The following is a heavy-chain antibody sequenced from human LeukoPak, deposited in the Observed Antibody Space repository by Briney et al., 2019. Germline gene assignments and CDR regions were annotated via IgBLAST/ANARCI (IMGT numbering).Heavy chain of an antibody. D-gene: IGHD5-12*01. CDR3: ARDPDVYSGYDRNPFYY. CDR2: ISSSSSYI. V-gene: IGHV3-21*01. J-gene: IGHJ4*02. CDR1: GFTFSSYS. Sequence: GGSLRLSCAASGFTFSSYSMNWVRQAPGKGLEWVSSISSSSSYIYYADSVKGRFTISRDNAKNSLYLQMNSLRAEDTAVYYRARDPDVYSGYDRNPFYYWGQGTLVTVSS.